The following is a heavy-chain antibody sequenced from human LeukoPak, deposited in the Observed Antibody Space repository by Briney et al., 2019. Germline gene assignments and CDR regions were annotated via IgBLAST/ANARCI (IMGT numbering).Heavy chain of an antibody. CDR1: GGTFSSYA. J-gene: IGHJ6*02. CDR2: IIPILGIA. Sequence: SVKVSCRASGGTFSSYAISWVRQAPGQGLEWMGRIIPILGIANYAQKFQGRVTITADKSTSTAHMELSSLKSEDTAVYYCARDRYYDSSGYYYYYYGMDVWGQGTTVTVSS. D-gene: IGHD3-22*01. V-gene: IGHV1-69*04. CDR3: ARDRYYDSSGYYYYYYGMDV.